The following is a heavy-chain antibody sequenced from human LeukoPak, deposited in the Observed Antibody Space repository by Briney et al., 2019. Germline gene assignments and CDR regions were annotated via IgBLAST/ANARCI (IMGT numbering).Heavy chain of an antibody. CDR1: GFTFSSYE. D-gene: IGHD3-10*01. J-gene: IGHJ6*03. CDR3: ARSRYGVAPSGTGYMDV. CDR2: ISSSGSTI. V-gene: IGHV3-48*03. Sequence: GGSLRLSCAASGFTFSSYEMNWVRQAPGKGLEWVSYISSSGSTIYYADSVKGRFTISRDNAKNSLYLQMNSLRAEDTAVYYCARSRYGVAPSGTGYMDVWGKGTTVTISS.